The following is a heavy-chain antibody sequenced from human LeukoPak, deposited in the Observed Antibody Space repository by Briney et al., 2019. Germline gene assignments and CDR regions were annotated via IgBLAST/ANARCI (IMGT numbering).Heavy chain of an antibody. CDR1: GGSISSYY. Sequence: SETLSLTCTVSGGSISSYYWSWIRQPAGKGLEWIGRIYTSGSTNYNPSLKSRVTMSVDTSKNQFSLKLSSVTAADTAVYYCARAGTPPYYYYYYMDVWGKGTTVTISS. V-gene: IGHV4-4*07. J-gene: IGHJ6*03. D-gene: IGHD2-15*01. CDR3: ARAGTPPYYYYYYMDV. CDR2: IYTSGST.